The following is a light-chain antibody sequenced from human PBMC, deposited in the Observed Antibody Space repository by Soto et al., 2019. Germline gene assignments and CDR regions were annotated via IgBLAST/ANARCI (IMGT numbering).Light chain of an antibody. V-gene: IGLV2-8*01. J-gene: IGLJ1*01. CDR1: SSDVGDNY. CDR3: SAYAGSNTVV. Sequence: QSVLAQPPSASGSPGQSVTISCTGTSSDVGDNYVSWYQQHLGKAPKLIIYEVTLRPSGVHDRFSGYKSGNTASLTVSGLQADDEAEYYCSAYAGSNTVVFGTGSKLTVL. CDR2: EVT.